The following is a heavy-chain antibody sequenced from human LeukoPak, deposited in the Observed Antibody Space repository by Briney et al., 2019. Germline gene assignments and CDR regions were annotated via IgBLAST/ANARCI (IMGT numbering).Heavy chain of an antibody. J-gene: IGHJ4*02. CDR3: AKDRYSSSRYTIDY. Sequence: GGSLRLSCAASGFTFDDYAMHWVRQVPGKGLEWVSLILGDGSSTNYADSVKGRFTISRDNSKNSLYLHMNSLRVEDTALYFRAKDRYSSSRYTIDYWGQGTLVTVSS. V-gene: IGHV3-43*02. D-gene: IGHD6-13*01. CDR2: ILGDGSST. CDR1: GFTFDDYA.